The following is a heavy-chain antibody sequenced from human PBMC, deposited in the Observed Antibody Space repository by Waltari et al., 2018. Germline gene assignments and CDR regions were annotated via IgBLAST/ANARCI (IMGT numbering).Heavy chain of an antibody. D-gene: IGHD3-3*01. CDR2: ISSSGSTI. Sequence: SGFTFSSYEMNWVRQAPGKGLEWVSYISSSGSTIYYADSVKGRFTISRDNAKNSLYLQMNSLRAEDTAVYYCARGVPYYDFWSGPGGGGILDYWGQGTLVTVSS. V-gene: IGHV3-48*03. CDR1: GFTFSSYE. J-gene: IGHJ4*02. CDR3: ARGVPYYDFWSGPGGGGILDY.